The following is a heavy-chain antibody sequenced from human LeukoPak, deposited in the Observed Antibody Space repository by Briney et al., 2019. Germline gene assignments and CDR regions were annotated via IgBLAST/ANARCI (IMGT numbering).Heavy chain of an antibody. V-gene: IGHV3-23*01. CDR1: GFTFSSYA. J-gene: IGHJ4*02. CDR3: AKVGVGATISYYSDY. CDR2: ISGSGGST. Sequence: GGSLRLSCAASGFTFSSYAMSWVRQAPGKGLEWVSAISGSGGSTYYADSVKGRFTISRDNSKNTLYLQMNSLRAEDTAVYYCAKVGVGATISYYSDYWGQGTLVTVSS. D-gene: IGHD1-26*01.